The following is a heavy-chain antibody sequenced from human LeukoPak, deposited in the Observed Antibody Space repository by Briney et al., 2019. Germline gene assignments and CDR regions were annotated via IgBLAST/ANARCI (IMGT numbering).Heavy chain of an antibody. CDR2: IYYSGST. D-gene: IGHD6-13*01. J-gene: IGHJ4*02. V-gene: IGHV4-59*11. CDR1: GVSISSHY. Sequence: SETLSLTCTVSGVSISSHYWSWIRQPPGKGLEWIGYIYYSGSTNYNPSLKSRVTISVDTSKNQFPLKLSSVTAADTAVYYCARRAASSSSWYKSFDYWGQGTLVTVSS. CDR3: ARRAASSSSWYKSFDY.